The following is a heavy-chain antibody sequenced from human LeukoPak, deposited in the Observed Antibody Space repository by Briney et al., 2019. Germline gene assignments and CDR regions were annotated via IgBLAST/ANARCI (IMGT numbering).Heavy chain of an antibody. D-gene: IGHD1-26*01. V-gene: IGHV3-30*04. Sequence: GRSLRLSCAASGFTFSSYAMHWVRQAPGKGLEWVAVISYDGSNKYYADSVKGRFTISRDNAKNSLYLQMNSLRAEDTAVYYCARDGEWELLRSEYFQHWGQGTLVTVSS. J-gene: IGHJ1*01. CDR3: ARDGEWELLRSEYFQH. CDR1: GFTFSSYA. CDR2: ISYDGSNK.